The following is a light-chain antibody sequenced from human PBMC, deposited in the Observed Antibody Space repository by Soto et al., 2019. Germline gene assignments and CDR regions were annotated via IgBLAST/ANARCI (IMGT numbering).Light chain of an antibody. V-gene: IGKV3-15*01. CDR1: QSVSSN. CDR2: GAS. J-gene: IGKJ1*01. CDR3: QQYNNWPPWT. Sequence: EIVMTQSPATLSVSPGERATLSCRASQSVSSNLAWYQQKPGQAPRLLMYGASTRATDIPARFSGSGSGTEFTLTISSLQSEDFAVYYCQQYNNWPPWTFGQGTKAEIK.